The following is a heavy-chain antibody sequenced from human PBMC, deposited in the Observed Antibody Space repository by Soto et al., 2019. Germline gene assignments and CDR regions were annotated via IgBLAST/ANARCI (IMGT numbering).Heavy chain of an antibody. V-gene: IGHV1-2*02. Sequence: ASVKVSCKASAYTFTDYYIHWVRQAPGQGLEWMGWINPNTGGINYAQKFQGRVTMTRDTSVTTVYMELSRLRSDDTAVYYCARDPPVDTSGYWGQGTLVTGSS. D-gene: IGHD5-18*01. CDR1: AYTFTDYY. CDR2: INPNTGGI. J-gene: IGHJ4*02. CDR3: ARDPPVDTSGY.